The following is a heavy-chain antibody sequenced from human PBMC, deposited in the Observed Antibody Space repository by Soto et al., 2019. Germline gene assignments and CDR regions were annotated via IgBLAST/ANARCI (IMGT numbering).Heavy chain of an antibody. D-gene: IGHD3-16*01. CDR1: GYTFTSYY. V-gene: IGHV1-46*01. Sequence: QVQLVQSGAEVKKPGASVKVSCKASGYTFTSYYMHWVRQAPGQGLERMGIINPSGGSTSYAEKFQGRVTMTSDTSTSTVYMELSSLRSEDTAVYYCARGGLRLGELWCWFDPWGQGTLVTVSS. J-gene: IGHJ5*02. CDR2: INPSGGST. CDR3: ARGGLRLGELWCWFDP.